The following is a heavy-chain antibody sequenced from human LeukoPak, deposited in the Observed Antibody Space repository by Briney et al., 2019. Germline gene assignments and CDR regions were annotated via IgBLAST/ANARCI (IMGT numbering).Heavy chain of an antibody. Sequence: ASVKVSCKASGGTFSSYAISWVRQAPGQGLEWMGRIIPILGIANYAQKFQGRVTITADKSTSTAYMELSSLRSEDTAVYYCARDPERADYDYGGFSSLGDWGQGTLVTVSS. CDR3: ARDPERADYDYGGFSSLGD. D-gene: IGHD4-23*01. V-gene: IGHV1-69*04. CDR1: GGTFSSYA. J-gene: IGHJ4*02. CDR2: IIPILGIA.